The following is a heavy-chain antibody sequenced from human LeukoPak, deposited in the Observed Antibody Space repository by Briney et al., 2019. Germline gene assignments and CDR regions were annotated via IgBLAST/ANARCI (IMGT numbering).Heavy chain of an antibody. CDR2: IIPIFGTA. CDR1: GGTFSSYA. CDR3: ASEVAGTLLGFDP. J-gene: IGHJ5*02. D-gene: IGHD6-19*01. V-gene: IGHV1-69*05. Sequence: SVKVSCKASGGTFSSYAISWVRQAPGQGLEWMGGIIPIFGTANYAQKFKGRVTINTEESKSTAYMELSSLRSEDTAVYYCASEVAGTLLGFDPWGQGTLVTVSS.